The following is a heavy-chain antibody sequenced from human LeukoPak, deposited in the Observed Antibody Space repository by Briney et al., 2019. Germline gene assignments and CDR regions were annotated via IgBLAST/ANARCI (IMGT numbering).Heavy chain of an antibody. Sequence: SQTLSLTCAISGDSVSSNSAAWNWIRQSPSRGLEWLGRTYYRSKWYNDYAVSVKSRITINPDTSKSQFSLQLNSVTPEDTAVYYCARDSTQNWGGFYYYYGMDVWGQGTTVTVSS. D-gene: IGHD7-27*01. J-gene: IGHJ6*02. CDR2: TYYRSKWYN. CDR1: GDSVSSNSAA. V-gene: IGHV6-1*01. CDR3: ARDSTQNWGGFYYYYGMDV.